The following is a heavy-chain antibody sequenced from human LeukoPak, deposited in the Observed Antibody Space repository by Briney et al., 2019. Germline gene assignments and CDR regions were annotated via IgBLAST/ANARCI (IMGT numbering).Heavy chain of an antibody. V-gene: IGHV4-59*01. D-gene: IGHD4-17*01. CDR1: GGSISSYY. J-gene: IGHJ5*02. CDR2: IYYSGST. CDR3: ARTPRELDDYGDPFWFDP. Sequence: SETLSLTCTVSGGSISSYYWSWIRQPPGKGLEWIGYIYYSGSTNYNPSLKSRVTISVDTSKNQFSLKLTSVTAADTAVYYCARTPRELDDYGDPFWFDPWGQGTLVTVSS.